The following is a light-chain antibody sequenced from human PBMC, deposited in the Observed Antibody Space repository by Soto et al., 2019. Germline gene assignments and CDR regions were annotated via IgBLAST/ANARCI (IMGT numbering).Light chain of an antibody. J-gene: IGLJ2*01. CDR1: SSDVGAYNY. CDR3: SSYTSGSTVI. V-gene: IGLV2-14*01. Sequence: QAVVTQPASVSGSPGQSITISCNGNSSDVGAYNYVSWYQHYPGKAPKLVIYEVSNRPSGVSNRFSGSKSGNTASLTISGLQAEDEADYYCSSYTSGSTVIFGGGTKVTVL. CDR2: EVS.